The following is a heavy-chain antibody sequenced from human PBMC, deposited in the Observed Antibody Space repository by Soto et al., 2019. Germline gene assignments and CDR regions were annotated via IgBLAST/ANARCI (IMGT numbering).Heavy chain of an antibody. V-gene: IGHV3-21*01. D-gene: IGHD2-8*01. Sequence: EVQLVESGGGLVKPGGSLRLSCAASGFTFSGHSMDWVRQAPGKGLEWVSFISSASDYIYYADSVKGRFTISRDNAKNSLYLQMHSLRAEDTAVYYCARDRGLVYGTPTYSMDVWGQGTTVTVSS. CDR1: GFTFSGHS. J-gene: IGHJ6*02. CDR2: ISSASDYI. CDR3: ARDRGLVYGTPTYSMDV.